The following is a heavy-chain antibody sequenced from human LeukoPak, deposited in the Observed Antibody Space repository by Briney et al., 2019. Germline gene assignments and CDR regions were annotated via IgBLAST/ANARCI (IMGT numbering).Heavy chain of an antibody. Sequence: GGSLRLSCAASGFTFSSYAMSWVRQAPGKGLEWVSAISGSGGSTYYADSVKGRFTISRDNSKNTLYLQMNSLRAEDTAVYYCAKVIHDSSGYYHPGYYYMDVWGKGTTVTVSS. CDR2: ISGSGGST. CDR1: GFTFSSYA. CDR3: AKVIHDSSGYYHPGYYYMDV. J-gene: IGHJ6*03. V-gene: IGHV3-23*01. D-gene: IGHD3-22*01.